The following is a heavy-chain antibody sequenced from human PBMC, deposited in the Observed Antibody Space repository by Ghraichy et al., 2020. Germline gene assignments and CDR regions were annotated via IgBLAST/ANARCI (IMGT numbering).Heavy chain of an antibody. J-gene: IGHJ4*02. D-gene: IGHD3-22*01. CDR3: ARETSSGYYLGGDY. CDR1: GFIVDSTY. CDR2: IYSGGDT. Sequence: GGSLRLSCAASGFIVDSTYMSWVRQAPGKGLEWVSLIYSGGDTHYADSVKGRFAISRDKSKNMVYLQMNSMRAEDTAVYYCARETSSGYYLGGDYWGQGTRVTVSS. V-gene: IGHV3-66*01.